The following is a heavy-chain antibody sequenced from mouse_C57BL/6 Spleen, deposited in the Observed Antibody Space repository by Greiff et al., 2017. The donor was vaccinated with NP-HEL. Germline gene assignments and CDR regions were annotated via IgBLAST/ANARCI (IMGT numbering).Heavy chain of an antibody. CDR3: ARQPVYYGSSYAMDY. J-gene: IGHJ4*01. Sequence: VKVVESGPGLVAPSQSLSITCTVSGFSLTSSGVHWVRQPPGKGLEWLVVIWSDGSTTYYSALNSSLSISTDNSKSQVFLKMNSLQTDDTAMYYCARQPVYYGSSYAMDYWGQGTSVTVSS. V-gene: IGHV2-6-1*01. CDR1: GFSLTSSG. CDR2: IWSDGST. D-gene: IGHD1-1*01.